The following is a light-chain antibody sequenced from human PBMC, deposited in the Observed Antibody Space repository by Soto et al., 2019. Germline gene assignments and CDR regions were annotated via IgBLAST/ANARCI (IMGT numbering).Light chain of an antibody. CDR2: AAS. J-gene: IGKJ1*01. CDR3: QQYYSYPRT. CDR1: QGISSY. V-gene: IGKV1-8*01. Sequence: AIRMTQSPSSFSASTGDRVTITCRASQGISSYLAWYQQKPGKAPKLLIYAASTLQSGVPSRFSGSGSGTEFTLTISCPQSEDFATYYCQQYYSYPRTFGQGTKVEIK.